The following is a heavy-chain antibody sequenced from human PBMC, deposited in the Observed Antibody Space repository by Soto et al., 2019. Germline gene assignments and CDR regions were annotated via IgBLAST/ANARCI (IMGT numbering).Heavy chain of an antibody. D-gene: IGHD1-26*01. CDR3: ARGNSGSYGSFDY. J-gene: IGHJ4*02. V-gene: IGHV5-51*01. Sequence: GESLKISCKVSGYSFTSYWIGWVRQMPGKGLEWMGIIYPADSNTKYSPSLQGQVSISADRSISTAYLQWSSLKASDTAIYYCARGNSGSYGSFDYWGQGTPVTVSS. CDR1: GYSFTSYW. CDR2: IYPADSNT.